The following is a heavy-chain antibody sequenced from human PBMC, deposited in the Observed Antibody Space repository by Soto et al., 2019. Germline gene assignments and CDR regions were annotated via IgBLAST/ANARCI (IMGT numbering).Heavy chain of an antibody. D-gene: IGHD2-2*01. CDR3: ARDTSNYSDY. J-gene: IGHJ4*02. CDR1: GYTVTSYG. CDR2: ISAYNGNT. Sequence: ASVKVSCKASGYTVTSYGISWVRQAPGQGLEWMGWISAYNGNTNYAQKLQGRVTMTTDTSTSTAYMELRSLRSDDTAAYYCARDTSNYSDYWRKGTLVTASS. V-gene: IGHV1-18*01.